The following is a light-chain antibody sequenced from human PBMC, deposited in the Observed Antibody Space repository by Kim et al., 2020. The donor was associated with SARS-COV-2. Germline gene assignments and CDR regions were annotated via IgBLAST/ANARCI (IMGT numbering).Light chain of an antibody. CDR3: QVWDSTTDHAV. Sequence: APGKTARITCEGDNIGTSSLHWYQQKAGQAPVLVIHYDRDRPSGIPERFSGSKSGDTATLAISRVEAGDEADYYCQVWDSTTDHAVFGGGTQLTVL. J-gene: IGLJ2*01. CDR2: YDR. V-gene: IGLV3-21*04. CDR1: NIGTSS.